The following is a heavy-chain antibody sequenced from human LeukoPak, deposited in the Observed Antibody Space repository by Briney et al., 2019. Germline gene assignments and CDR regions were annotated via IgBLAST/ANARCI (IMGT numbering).Heavy chain of an antibody. Sequence: PSETLSLTCTVSGGSISSGGYSWSWIRQHPGKGLEWIGYIYYSGSTYYNPSLKSRVTISVGTSKNQFSLKLSSVTAADTAVYYCAGATYYYDSSGYPFDPWGQGTLVTVSS. D-gene: IGHD3-22*01. CDR3: AGATYYYDSSGYPFDP. CDR2: IYYSGST. J-gene: IGHJ5*02. V-gene: IGHV4-31*03. CDR1: GGSISSGGYS.